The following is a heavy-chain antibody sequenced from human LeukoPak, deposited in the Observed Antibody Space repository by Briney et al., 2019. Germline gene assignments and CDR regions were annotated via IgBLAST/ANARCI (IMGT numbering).Heavy chain of an antibody. V-gene: IGHV1-2*02. CDR2: INPNSGGT. CDR1: VYTFTGYY. Sequence: GASVKVSCKASVYTFTGYYMHWVRQAPGQGLEWMGWINPNSGGTNYAQKFQGRVTMTRDTSISTAYMELSRLRSDDTAVYYCARVRGDGSGSYYSYYYYYMDVWGKGTTVTVS. D-gene: IGHD3-10*01. CDR3: ARVRGDGSGSYYSYYYYYMDV. J-gene: IGHJ6*03.